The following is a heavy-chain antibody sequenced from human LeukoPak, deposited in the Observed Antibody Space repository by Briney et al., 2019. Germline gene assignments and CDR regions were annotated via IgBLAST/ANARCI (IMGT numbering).Heavy chain of an antibody. CDR2: INHSGST. J-gene: IGHJ6*03. CDR3: ARDLGTVTTPAYYYYYMDV. D-gene: IGHD4-17*01. CDR1: GGSFSGYY. V-gene: IGHV4-34*01. Sequence: PSETLSLTCAVYGGSFSGYYWSWIRQPPGKGLEWIGEINHSGSTNYNPSLKSRVTMSVDTSKNQFSLKLSSVTAADTAVYYCARDLGTVTTPAYYYYYMDVWGKGTTVTVSS.